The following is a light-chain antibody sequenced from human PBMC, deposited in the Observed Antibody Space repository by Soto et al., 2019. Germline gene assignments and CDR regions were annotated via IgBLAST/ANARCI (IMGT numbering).Light chain of an antibody. Sequence: QSVLTQPPSVSGAPGQRDSISCTGSRTNIGAGYGVNWYKQRTGTAPKLLIVGNTIRPSGDPDRFSDSASGTSASLAITGLQAEDGVYYYCQSYDSTLSSRYVFGTGTKATVL. CDR3: QSYDSTLSSRYV. CDR2: GNT. J-gene: IGLJ1*01. CDR1: RTNIGAGYG. V-gene: IGLV1-40*01.